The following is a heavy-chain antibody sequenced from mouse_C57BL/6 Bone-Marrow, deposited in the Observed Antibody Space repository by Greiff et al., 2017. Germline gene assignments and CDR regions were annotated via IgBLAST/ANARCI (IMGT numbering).Heavy chain of an antibody. V-gene: IGHV1-53*01. CDR2: INPSNGGT. CDR3: ARSAYYSNWNYFDY. CDR1: GYTFTSYW. D-gene: IGHD2-5*01. Sequence: QVQLKQPGTELVKPGASVKLSCKASGYTFTSYWMHWVKQRPGQGLEWIGNINPSNGGTNYNEKFKSKATLTVDKSSSTAYMQLSSLTSDDSAVYYCARSAYYSNWNYFDYWGQGTTLTVSS. J-gene: IGHJ2*01.